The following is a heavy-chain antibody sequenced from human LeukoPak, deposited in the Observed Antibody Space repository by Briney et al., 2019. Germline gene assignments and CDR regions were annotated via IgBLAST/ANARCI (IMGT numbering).Heavy chain of an antibody. D-gene: IGHD3-22*01. J-gene: IGHJ4*02. CDR2: INPNSGDT. Sequence: GASVKVSCKTSGYTFTGYYIHWVRQAPGQGLERMGWINPNSGDTNYAQKFQGRVSMTGDTSISTAYMELSRLRSDDTAVYYCARDGHDSSAYYPDYWGQGTLVTVSS. V-gene: IGHV1-2*02. CDR1: GYTFTGYY. CDR3: ARDGHDSSAYYPDY.